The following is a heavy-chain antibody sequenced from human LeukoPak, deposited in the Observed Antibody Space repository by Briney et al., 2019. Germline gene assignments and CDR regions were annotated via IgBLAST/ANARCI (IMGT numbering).Heavy chain of an antibody. J-gene: IGHJ6*03. CDR1: GGSFSGYY. V-gene: IGHV4-34*01. D-gene: IGHD3-3*01. Sequence: SETLSLTCAVYGGSFSGYYWSWIRQPPGKGLEWIGEINHSGSTNYNPSLKSRVTISVDTSKNQFSLKLSSVTAADTAVHYCARGKLRFPFMDVWGKGTTVTVSS. CDR3: ARGKLRFPFMDV. CDR2: INHSGST.